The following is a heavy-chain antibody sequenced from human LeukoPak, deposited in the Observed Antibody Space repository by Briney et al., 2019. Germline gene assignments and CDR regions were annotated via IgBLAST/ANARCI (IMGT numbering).Heavy chain of an antibody. D-gene: IGHD3-3*01. Sequence: ASVKVSCKASGDTFNYYGISWVRQAPGQGLEWMGWINTNTGNPTYAQGFTGRFVFSLDTSVSTAYLQISSLKAEDTAVYYCARGYYHFWSNYWFPLDYWGQGTLVTVTS. V-gene: IGHV7-4-1*02. CDR2: INTNTGNP. CDR1: GDTFNYYG. J-gene: IGHJ4*02. CDR3: ARGYYHFWSNYWFPLDY.